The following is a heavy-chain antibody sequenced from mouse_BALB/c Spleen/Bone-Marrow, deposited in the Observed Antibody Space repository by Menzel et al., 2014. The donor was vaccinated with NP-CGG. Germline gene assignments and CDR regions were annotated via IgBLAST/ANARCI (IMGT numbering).Heavy chain of an antibody. Sequence: QVQLQQSGAELVRPGTSVKVSCKASGYDFSNYLIEWVKQRPGQGLEWIGVINPGSGNSNYNERFKGKATLTADKSSSTAYIHLNSLTSGDSAVYFCARHDGYLDYWGQGTSLTVSS. V-gene: IGHV1-54*01. CDR2: INPGSGNS. D-gene: IGHD2-3*01. CDR3: ARHDGYLDY. J-gene: IGHJ2*02. CDR1: GYDFSNYL.